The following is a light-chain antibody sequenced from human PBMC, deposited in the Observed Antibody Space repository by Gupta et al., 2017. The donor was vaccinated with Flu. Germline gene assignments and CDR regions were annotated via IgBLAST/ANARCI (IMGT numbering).Light chain of an antibody. CDR2: LGS. CDR3: MQARQTPRT. Sequence: DIVMTQSPLSLPVTPGEPAYISCRSSQSLLHSNGYNYLDWYLQKPGQSPQLLIYLGSNRASGVPDRFSGSGSGTDFTLKISRVEAEDVGIYYCMQARQTPRTFGQGTKVEIK. CDR1: QSLLHSNGYNY. J-gene: IGKJ1*01. V-gene: IGKV2-28*01.